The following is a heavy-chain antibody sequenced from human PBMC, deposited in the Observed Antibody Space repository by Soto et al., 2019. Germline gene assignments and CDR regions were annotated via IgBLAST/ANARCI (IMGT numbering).Heavy chain of an antibody. Sequence: SETLSLTCTVSGGSISSSSYYWGWIRQPPGKGLEWIGSIYYSGSTYYNPSLKSRVTISVDTSKNQFSLKLSSVTAADTAVYYCARIERGYCSSTSCYPCYWGQGTLVTVSS. CDR1: GGSISSSSYY. CDR2: IYYSGST. J-gene: IGHJ4*02. D-gene: IGHD2-2*01. V-gene: IGHV4-39*01. CDR3: ARIERGYCSSTSCYPCY.